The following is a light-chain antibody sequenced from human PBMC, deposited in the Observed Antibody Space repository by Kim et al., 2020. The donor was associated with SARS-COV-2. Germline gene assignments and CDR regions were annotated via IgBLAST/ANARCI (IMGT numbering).Light chain of an antibody. CDR3: QQHGNWPLT. V-gene: IGKV3-11*01. CDR1: QSVGSA. Sequence: LSPRERAPLSWMAGQSVGSAIAWYQQKPGQAPRLLIYDTFSRATGIPARFSGSGSGTDFTLTISSLEPEDYAVYYCQQHGNWPLTFGQGTKVDIK. CDR2: DTF. J-gene: IGKJ1*01.